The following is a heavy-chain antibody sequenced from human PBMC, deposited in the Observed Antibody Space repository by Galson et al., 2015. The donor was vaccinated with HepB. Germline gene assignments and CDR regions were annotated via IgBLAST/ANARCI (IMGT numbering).Heavy chain of an antibody. V-gene: IGHV3-23*01. Sequence: SLRLSCAASGFSFSSYAMSWVRQAPGKGLEWVSSITSSGVGTYYADSMKGRFTISRDNSKNTLYLQMNSLRADDTAVYYCAKRTASGDYTAFFDYWGQGTLVTVSS. CDR3: AKRTASGDYTAFFDY. CDR1: GFSFSSYA. CDR2: ITSSGVGT. J-gene: IGHJ4*02. D-gene: IGHD4-17*01.